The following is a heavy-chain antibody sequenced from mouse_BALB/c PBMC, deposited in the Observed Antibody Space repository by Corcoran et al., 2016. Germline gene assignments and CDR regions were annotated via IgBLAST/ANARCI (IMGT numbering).Heavy chain of an antibody. CDR3: ANWDWYVDV. V-gene: IGHV14-3*02. Sequence: EVQLQQSGAELVKPGASVKLSCTASGFNIKDTYMHGVKQRPEQSLEWIGRIDPANGNTKYDPKFQGKATITADTSSNTAYLQLSSLTSEDTAVYYCANWDWYVDVWGAGTTVTVSS. J-gene: IGHJ1*01. CDR2: IDPANGNT. CDR1: GFNIKDTY. D-gene: IGHD4-1*01.